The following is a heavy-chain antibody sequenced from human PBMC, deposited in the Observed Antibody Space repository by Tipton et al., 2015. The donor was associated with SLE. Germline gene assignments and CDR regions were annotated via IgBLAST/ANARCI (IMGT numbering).Heavy chain of an antibody. V-gene: IGHV4-59*01. CDR1: GGSISSYY. CDR2: IYYSGST. CDR3: ARWAGPTVNFGY. D-gene: IGHD4-11*01. J-gene: IGHJ4*02. Sequence: GLVKPSETLSLTCTVSGGSISSYYWSWIRQPPGKGLEWIGYIYYSGSTNYNPPLKSRVTISVDTSKNQFSLKLSSGTAADTAVYYCARWAGPTVNFGYWGQGTLVTVSS.